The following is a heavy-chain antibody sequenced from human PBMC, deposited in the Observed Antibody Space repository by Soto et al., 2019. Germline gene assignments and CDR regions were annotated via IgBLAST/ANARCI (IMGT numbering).Heavy chain of an antibody. CDR2: IYPGDSDT. CDR1: GYTFTSYW. D-gene: IGHD2-2*01. V-gene: IGHV5-51*01. Sequence: GESLKISCNGSGYTFTSYWIGWVRQMPGKGLEWMGIIYPGDSDTRYSPSFQGQVTISADKSISTAYLQWSSLKASDTAMYYCARHYCSSTSCYPVYYYYYGRDVWRQGTTV. CDR3: ARHYCSSTSCYPVYYYYYGRDV. J-gene: IGHJ6*02.